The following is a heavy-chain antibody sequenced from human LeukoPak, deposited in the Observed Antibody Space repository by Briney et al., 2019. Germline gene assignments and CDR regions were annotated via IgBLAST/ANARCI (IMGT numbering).Heavy chain of an antibody. CDR1: GFTFSSYS. D-gene: IGHD3-9*01. CDR2: ISSSSSYI. V-gene: IGHV3-21*01. CDR3: ARDMYYDILTGYHMAARVPAYGMDV. J-gene: IGHJ6*02. Sequence: GGSLRLSCAASGFTFSSYSMNWVRQAPGKGLEWVSSISSSSSYIYYADSVKGRFTISRDNAKNSLYLQMNSLRAEDTAVYYCARDMYYDILTGYHMAARVPAYGMDVWGQGTTVTVSS.